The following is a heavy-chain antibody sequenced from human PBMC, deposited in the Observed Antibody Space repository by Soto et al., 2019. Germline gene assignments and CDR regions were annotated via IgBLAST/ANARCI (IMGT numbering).Heavy chain of an antibody. CDR2: IIPIFGTA. V-gene: IGHV1-69*13. J-gene: IGHJ1*01. CDR1: GGTVSSYA. D-gene: IGHD6-13*01. Sequence: SVKVSCKASGGTVSSYAISWVRQAPGQGLEWMGGIIPIFGTANYAQKFQGRVTITADESTSTAYMELSSLRSEDTAVYYCARGQQLASEYFQHWGQGTLVTVSS. CDR3: ARGQQLASEYFQH.